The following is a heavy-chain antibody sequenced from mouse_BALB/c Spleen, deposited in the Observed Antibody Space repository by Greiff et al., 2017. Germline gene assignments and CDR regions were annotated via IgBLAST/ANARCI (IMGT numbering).Heavy chain of an antibody. CDR2: INSNGGST. CDR1: GFTFSSYG. V-gene: IGHV5-6-3*01. Sequence: EVQVVESGGGLVQPGGSLKLSCAASGFTFSSYGMSWVRQTPDKRLELVATINSNGGSTYYPDSVKGRFTISRDNAKNTLYLQMSSLKSEDTAMYYCARDLSYYGNPYAMDYWGQGTSVTVSS. D-gene: IGHD2-1*01. J-gene: IGHJ4*01. CDR3: ARDLSYYGNPYAMDY.